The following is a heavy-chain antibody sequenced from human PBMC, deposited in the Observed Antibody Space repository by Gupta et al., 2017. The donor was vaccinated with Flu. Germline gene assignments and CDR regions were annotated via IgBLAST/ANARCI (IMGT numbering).Heavy chain of an antibody. Sequence: EVQLVESGGGSVQPGGSLRLSCTASGFSFSTYFMHWVRQAPDKGLVWVSRIFPDGRTADYADSVKGRFTMSSDNAKNTVYLQMTSLRDEDTAVYYCARDVSPGLGSYPYYWGQGILVTVSS. J-gene: IGHJ4*02. CDR1: GFSFSTYF. CDR3: ARDVSPGLGSYPYY. D-gene: IGHD3-16*02. CDR2: IFPDGRTA. V-gene: IGHV3-74*01.